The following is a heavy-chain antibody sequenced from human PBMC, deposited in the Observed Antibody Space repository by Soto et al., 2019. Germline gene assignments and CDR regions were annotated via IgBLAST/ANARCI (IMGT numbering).Heavy chain of an antibody. CDR1: GGSISSSSYY. J-gene: IGHJ6*02. CDR3: ARSNWGRSRKGYYDFWSGPALGYYGVDV. CDR2: IYYSGST. D-gene: IGHD3-3*01. Sequence: SETLSLTCTVSGGSISSSSYYWGWIRQPPGKGLEWIGSIYYSGSTYYNPSLKSRVTISVDTSKNQFSLKLSSVTAADTAVYYCARSNWGRSRKGYYDFWSGPALGYYGVDVWGQGTTVTVS. V-gene: IGHV4-39*01.